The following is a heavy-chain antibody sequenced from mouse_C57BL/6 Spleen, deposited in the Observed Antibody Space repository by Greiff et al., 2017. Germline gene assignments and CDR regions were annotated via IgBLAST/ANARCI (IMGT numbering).Heavy chain of an antibody. J-gene: IGHJ1*03. Sequence: VQLQQSGPELVKPGASVKISCKASGYAFSSSWMNWVKQRPGKGLEWIGRIYPGDGDTNYNGKFKGKATLTADKSSSTAYMQLSSLTSEDSAVYFCARDYDYDGWYFDVWGTGTTVTVSS. V-gene: IGHV1-82*01. CDR2: IYPGDGDT. D-gene: IGHD2-4*01. CDR3: ARDYDYDGWYFDV. CDR1: GYAFSSSW.